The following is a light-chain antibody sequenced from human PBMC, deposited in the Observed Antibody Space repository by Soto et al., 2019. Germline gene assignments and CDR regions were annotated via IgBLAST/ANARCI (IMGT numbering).Light chain of an antibody. V-gene: IGLV1-47*01. Sequence: QSVLTQPPSASGNPGQRLTISCSGSTSNILRNYVYWYRQFPGTAPRLLISMNDQRPSGVPDRFSGSKSGTSASLAISGLRSDDEADDYCASWDDSLSAYVFGTGTKLTVL. CDR3: ASWDDSLSAYV. J-gene: IGLJ1*01. CDR2: MND. CDR1: TSNILRNY.